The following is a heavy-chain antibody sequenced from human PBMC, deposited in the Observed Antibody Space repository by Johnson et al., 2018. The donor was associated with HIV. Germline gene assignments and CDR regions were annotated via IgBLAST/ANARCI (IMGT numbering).Heavy chain of an antibody. Sequence: VQLVESGGGLVQPGRSLRVSCAASGFTFDDYVMHWVRQGPGKGLEWVSGISWNGGNIGYADSVKGRVTVSRDNAKNSLYLQMNSLRAEDTAVYYCARDSAAAGLDAFDIWGQGTMVTVSS. J-gene: IGHJ3*02. CDR1: GFTFDDYV. CDR2: ISWNGGNI. CDR3: ARDSAAAGLDAFDI. D-gene: IGHD6-13*01. V-gene: IGHV3-9*01.